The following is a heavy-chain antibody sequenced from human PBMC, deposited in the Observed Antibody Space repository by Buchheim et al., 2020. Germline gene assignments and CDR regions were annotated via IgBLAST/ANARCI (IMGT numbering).Heavy chain of an antibody. CDR3: AREHTYGASFDY. CDR1: GYTFTGYY. V-gene: IGHV1-2*02. Sequence: QVQLVQSGAGVKKPGASVKVSCKASGYTFTGYYINWVRQAPGQGLEWMGWINPNSGGTNYPQKFQGRVSMTRDTSISTVYMELSRLSSSDTAVYYCAREHTYGASFDYWGQGAL. J-gene: IGHJ4*02. CDR2: INPNSGGT. D-gene: IGHD4/OR15-4a*01.